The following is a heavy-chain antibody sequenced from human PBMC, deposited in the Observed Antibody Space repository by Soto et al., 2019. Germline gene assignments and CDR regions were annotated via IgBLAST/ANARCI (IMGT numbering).Heavy chain of an antibody. J-gene: IGHJ3*02. Sequence: EVQLLESGGGLVQPGVSLRLSCAASGFTFSYYAMSLVRQAPGKGLEWVSTVSGGGDSTNNAGSVKGRFTISRDNSKNTLYLQRNRLRAEDTAVYYCAKKGLGSLTRYCSDGGCHYAFDMWGQGTMVTVSS. D-gene: IGHD2-15*01. V-gene: IGHV3-23*01. CDR3: AKKGLGSLTRYCSDGGCHYAFDM. CDR2: VSGGGDST. CDR1: GFTFSYYA.